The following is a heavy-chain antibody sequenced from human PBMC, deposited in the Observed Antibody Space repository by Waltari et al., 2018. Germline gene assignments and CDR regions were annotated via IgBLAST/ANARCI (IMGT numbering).Heavy chain of an antibody. J-gene: IGHJ4*02. CDR2: VKRGGGT. CDR1: GDSMISNYF. D-gene: IGHD2-15*01. CDR3: ARDRGGGLYLDS. V-gene: IGHV4-4*02. Sequence: QLQLQESGPGLVKPSGTLSLTCVVSGDSMISNYFWSWVRQSPGKGLEWIGQVKRGGGTNYSPSCASRVIMSLDTSINQFSLNMHSATAADTAVYYCARDRGGGLYLDSWGRGILVSVSP.